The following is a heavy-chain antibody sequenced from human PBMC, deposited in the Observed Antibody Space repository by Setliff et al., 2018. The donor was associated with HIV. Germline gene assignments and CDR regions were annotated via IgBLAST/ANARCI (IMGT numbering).Heavy chain of an antibody. V-gene: IGHV4-59*01. CDR2: IYYSGST. J-gene: IGHJ6*02. D-gene: IGHD6-19*01. CDR3: ARDFTGSGWYGNYYYGMDV. CDR1: GGSISSYY. Sequence: SETLSLTCTVSGGSISSYYWSWIRQPPGKGLEWIGYIYYSGSTNYNPSLKSRFTISVDTSKNQFSLKLSSVTAADTAVYYCARDFTGSGWYGNYYYGMDVWGQGTTVTVSS.